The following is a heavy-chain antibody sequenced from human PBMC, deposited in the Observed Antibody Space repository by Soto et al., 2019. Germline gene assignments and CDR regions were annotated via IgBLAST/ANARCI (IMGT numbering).Heavy chain of an antibody. J-gene: IGHJ3*02. CDR3: ARAGEDVNDAFDI. CDR2: IIPVFGII. Sequence: QVQLVQSGAEVQKPGSSVKVSCKASGGTFSSDAIAWVRQAPGQGLEWMGRIIPVFGIINYAQEFQGRVTPTADTSTITAYMELSSLRSEDTAVYYCARAGEDVNDAFDIWGQGTMVTVSS. CDR1: GGTFSSDA. D-gene: IGHD3-10*01. V-gene: IGHV1-69*04.